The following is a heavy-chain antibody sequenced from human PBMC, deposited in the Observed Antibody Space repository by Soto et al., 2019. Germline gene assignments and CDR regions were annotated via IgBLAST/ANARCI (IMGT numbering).Heavy chain of an antibody. Sequence: GGSLRLSCAASGFTFSSYSMNWVRQAPGKGLEWVSSISSSSSYIYYADSVKGRFTISRDNAKNSLYLQMNSLRAEDTAVYYCARGLMGDSDFDEQDYFDYWGQGTLVTVSS. CDR2: ISSSSSYI. V-gene: IGHV3-21*01. CDR3: ARGLMGDSDFDEQDYFDY. CDR1: GFTFSSYS. J-gene: IGHJ4*02. D-gene: IGHD4-17*01.